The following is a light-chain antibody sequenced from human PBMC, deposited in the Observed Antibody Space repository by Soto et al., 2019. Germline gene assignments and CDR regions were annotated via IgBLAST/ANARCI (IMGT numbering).Light chain of an antibody. V-gene: IGKV3-15*01. J-gene: IGKJ1*01. CDR3: QQYDKWPRT. CDR2: FAS. Sequence: VMTQSPARLSLSPGERAALSCSASQSVSTNLAWYQQKPGQPPRLLIYFASTRATAVPARFTAGGSGTEFTLTISSLQSDDLAVYYCQQYDKWPRTFGQGTKLDIK. CDR1: QSVSTN.